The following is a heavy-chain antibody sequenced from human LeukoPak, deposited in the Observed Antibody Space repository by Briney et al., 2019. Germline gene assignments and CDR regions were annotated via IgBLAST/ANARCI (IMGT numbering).Heavy chain of an antibody. CDR3: ARGGRITAAVGFNWFDP. J-gene: IGHJ5*02. V-gene: IGHV4-39*01. Sequence: SETLSLTCTVSGGSITSSSYYWGWIRQPPEKGLEWIGSIYYTGGTNYSPSLKSRVTMFVDTSKNQFSLKLSSVTAADTAVYYCARGGRITAAVGFNWFDPWGQGTLVTVSS. D-gene: IGHD6-25*01. CDR1: GGSITSSSYY. CDR2: IYYTGGT.